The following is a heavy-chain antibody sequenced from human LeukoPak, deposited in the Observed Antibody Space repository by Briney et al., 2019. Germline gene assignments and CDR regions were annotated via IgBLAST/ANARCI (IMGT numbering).Heavy chain of an antibody. D-gene: IGHD3-22*01. CDR3: ATSVIVVVKYYFDY. V-gene: IGHV3-23*01. CDR1: GFTFSSYW. Sequence: GGSLRLSCAASGFTFSSYWMSWVRQAPGKGLEWVSAISGSGGSTYYAESVKGRFTISRDNFKNTLYLQMNSLRAEDTAVYYCATSVIVVVKYYFDYWGQGTLVTVSS. J-gene: IGHJ4*02. CDR2: ISGSGGST.